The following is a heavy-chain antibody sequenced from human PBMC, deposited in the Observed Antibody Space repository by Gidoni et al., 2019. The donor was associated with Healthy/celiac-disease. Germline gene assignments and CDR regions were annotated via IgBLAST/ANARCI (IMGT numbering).Heavy chain of an antibody. CDR3: VAPLYDSSGYDAFDI. D-gene: IGHD3-22*01. CDR2: IYHSGST. Sequence: QVQLQESGPGLVKPSETLSPTCAVSGYSISSGYYWGWIRQPPGKGLEWIGSIYHSGSTYYNPSLKSRVTISVDTSKNQFSLKLSSVTAADTAVYYCVAPLYDSSGYDAFDIWGQGTMVTVSS. J-gene: IGHJ3*02. V-gene: IGHV4-38-2*01. CDR1: GYSISSGYY.